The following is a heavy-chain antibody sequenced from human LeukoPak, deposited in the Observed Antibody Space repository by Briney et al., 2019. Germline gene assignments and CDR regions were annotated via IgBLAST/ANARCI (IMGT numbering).Heavy chain of an antibody. CDR1: GFTFSSYS. CDR3: ASDLGGGAFDY. Sequence: GGSLRLSCAVSGFTFSSYSMNWVRQAPGKGLEWVSSISSSSSYIYYADSVKGRFTISRDNAKNSLYLQMNSLRAEDTAVYYCASDLGGGAFDYWGQGTLVTVSS. J-gene: IGHJ4*02. V-gene: IGHV3-21*01. D-gene: IGHD3-16*01. CDR2: ISSSSSYI.